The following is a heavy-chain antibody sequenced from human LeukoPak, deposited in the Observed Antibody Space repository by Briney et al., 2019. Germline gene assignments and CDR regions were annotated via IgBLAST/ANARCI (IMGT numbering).Heavy chain of an antibody. CDR2: ISGDSNTI. Sequence: GGSLRLSCAASGFTFSTYSMIWVRQAPGKGLEWLSYISGDSNTIYYADSVKGRFAVSRDNAKNSLYLQLNSLRAEDTAVYYCARDLRIGYCSSTTLRCYYYYYMDVWGKGTTVTVSS. CDR1: GFTFSTYS. J-gene: IGHJ6*03. CDR3: ARDLRIGYCSSTTLRCYYYYYMDV. D-gene: IGHD2-2*01. V-gene: IGHV3-48*01.